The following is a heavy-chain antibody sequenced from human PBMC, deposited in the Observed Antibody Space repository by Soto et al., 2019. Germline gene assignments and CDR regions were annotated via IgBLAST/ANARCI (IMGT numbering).Heavy chain of an antibody. V-gene: IGHV4-30-2*01. J-gene: IGHJ5*02. CDR1: GESISSGNSYA. CDR3: ARAVAPYLGTWFDP. D-gene: IGHD3-16*01. CDR2: ISHTGRT. Sequence: QLQLQESGSGLVKPSQTLSLTCAVSGESISSGNSYAWSWIRQPPGKGLEWIGSISHTGRTSYNPSLKGRVTMSVDKSKNQFSLKLSSVTAADMAVYYCARAVAPYLGTWFDPWGQGSLVIVSS.